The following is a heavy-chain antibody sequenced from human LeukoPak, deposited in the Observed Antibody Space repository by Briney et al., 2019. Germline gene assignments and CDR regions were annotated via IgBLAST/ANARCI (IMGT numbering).Heavy chain of an antibody. CDR3: AREYYDILTGYNPRFDY. D-gene: IGHD3-9*01. Sequence: ASVKVSCKASGYTFTSYAMHWVRQAPGQRLEWMGWINAGNGNTKYSQKFQGRVTITRDTSASTAYMELSSLRSEDTAVYYCAREYYDILTGYNPRFDYWGQGTLVTVSS. CDR2: INAGNGNT. V-gene: IGHV1-3*01. CDR1: GYTFTSYA. J-gene: IGHJ4*02.